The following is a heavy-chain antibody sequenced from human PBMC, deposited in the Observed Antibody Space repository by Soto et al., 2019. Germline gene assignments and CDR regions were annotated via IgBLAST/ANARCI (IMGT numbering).Heavy chain of an antibody. CDR2: ISGSAAST. CDR1: GFTFSGYA. V-gene: IGHV3-23*01. D-gene: IGHD3-9*01. Sequence: EVQLLGSGGGLVQPGGSLRLSCAASGFTFSGYAMSWVRQAPGKGLEWDSGISGSAASTNYADSVKGRFTISRDNSKSTLYLQMNSLRAEDTAVYYCAKDVHYDILTGIEYFHHWAQGTLVTVSS. CDR3: AKDVHYDILTGIEYFHH. J-gene: IGHJ1*01.